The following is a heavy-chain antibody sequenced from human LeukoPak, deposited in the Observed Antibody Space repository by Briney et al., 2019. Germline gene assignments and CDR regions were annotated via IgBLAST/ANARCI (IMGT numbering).Heavy chain of an antibody. Sequence: PSETLSLTCTVSGASINEYYWSWIRRPAGKGLEWIGRIYTRANADYAPSLKSRVTMSADPSKNQLSLKLTSVTAADTAVYYCARALTGAFRIGAFDIWGQGTLVTVSS. CDR1: GASINEYY. D-gene: IGHD7-27*01. V-gene: IGHV4-4*07. CDR2: IYTRANA. J-gene: IGHJ3*02. CDR3: ARALTGAFRIGAFDI.